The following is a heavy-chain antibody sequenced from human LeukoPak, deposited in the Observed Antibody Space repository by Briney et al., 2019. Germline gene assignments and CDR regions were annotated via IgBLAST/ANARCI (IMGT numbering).Heavy chain of an antibody. V-gene: IGHV4-34*01. D-gene: IGHD3-16*01. CDR3: ATSLYDYVWGSYSH. J-gene: IGHJ4*02. CDR2: INHSGST. Sequence: SETLSLTRAVYGGSFSGYYWSWIRQPPGKGLEWIGEINHSGSTNYNPSLKSRVTISVDTSKNQFSLKLSSVTAADTAVYYCATSLYDYVWGSYSHWGQGTLVTVSS. CDR1: GGSFSGYY.